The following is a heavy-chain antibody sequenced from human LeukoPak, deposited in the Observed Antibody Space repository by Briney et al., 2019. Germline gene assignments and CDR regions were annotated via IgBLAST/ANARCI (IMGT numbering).Heavy chain of an antibody. CDR1: GGSFSGYY. CDR2: INHSGST. J-gene: IGHJ5*02. D-gene: IGHD3-22*01. V-gene: IGHV4-34*01. CDR3: ARMSYYDSSGDNWFDP. Sequence: SETLSLTCAVYGGSFSGYYWSWIRQPPGKGLEWIGEINHSGSTNYNPSLKSRVTISVDTSKNQFSLKLSSVTAADTAVYYCARMSYYDSSGDNWFDPWGQGTLVTVSS.